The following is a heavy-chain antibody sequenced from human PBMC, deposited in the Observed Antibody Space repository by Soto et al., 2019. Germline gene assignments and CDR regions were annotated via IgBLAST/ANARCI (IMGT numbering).Heavy chain of an antibody. CDR2: IWYDGSNK. CDR1: GFTFSSYG. D-gene: IGHD6-19*01. Sequence: QVQLVESGGGVVQPGRSLRLSCAASGFTFSSYGMHWVRQAPGKGLEWVAVIWYDGSNKYYADSVKGRFTISRDNSKNTLYLQMNSLRAEDTAVYYCARAAVAGEIFDYWGQGTLVTVSS. J-gene: IGHJ4*02. V-gene: IGHV3-33*01. CDR3: ARAAVAGEIFDY.